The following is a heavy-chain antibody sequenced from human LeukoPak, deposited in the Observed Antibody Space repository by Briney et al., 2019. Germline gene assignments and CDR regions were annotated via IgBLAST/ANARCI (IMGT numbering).Heavy chain of an antibody. V-gene: IGHV3-23*01. J-gene: IGHJ4*02. Sequence: GGSLRLSCAASGFTFSSYVMSWVRQAPGKGLEWVSAITVSGGRAYYADSVKGRFTISRDNSKNTLYLQMNSLRAEDTAVYYCAKSARYCSGGSCYGFDYWGQGTLVTVSS. D-gene: IGHD2-15*01. CDR1: GFTFSSYV. CDR3: AKSARYCSGGSCYGFDY. CDR2: ITVSGGRA.